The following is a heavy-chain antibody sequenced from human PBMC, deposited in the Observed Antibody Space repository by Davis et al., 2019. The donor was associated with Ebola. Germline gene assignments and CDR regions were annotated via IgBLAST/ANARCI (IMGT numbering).Heavy chain of an antibody. CDR2: ITSSGTTI. CDR3: AKDLTLSRDYSSSYDY. Sequence: GESLKISCEASGFTFSHYTMNWVRQAPGKGLEWLSFITSSGTTIGYADSVKGRFTISRDNAKNSLHLQMSSLRADDTAVYYCAKDLTLSRDYSSSYDYWGRGTLVTVSS. J-gene: IGHJ4*02. V-gene: IGHV3-48*04. D-gene: IGHD6-6*01. CDR1: GFTFSHYT.